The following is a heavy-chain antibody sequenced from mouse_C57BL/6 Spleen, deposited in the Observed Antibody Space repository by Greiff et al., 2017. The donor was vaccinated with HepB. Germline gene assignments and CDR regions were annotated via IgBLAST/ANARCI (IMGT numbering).Heavy chain of an antibody. CDR2: ISYDGSN. J-gene: IGHJ2*01. D-gene: IGHD1-1*01. CDR3: ARDPGIITTVGDYFDY. Sequence: EVQLQESGPGLVKPSQSLSLTCSVTGYSITSGYYWNWIRQFPGNKLEWMGYISYDGSNNYNPSLKNRISITRDTSKNQFFLKLNSVTTEDTATYYCARDPGIITTVGDYFDYWGQGTTLTVSS. V-gene: IGHV3-6*01. CDR1: GYSITSGYY.